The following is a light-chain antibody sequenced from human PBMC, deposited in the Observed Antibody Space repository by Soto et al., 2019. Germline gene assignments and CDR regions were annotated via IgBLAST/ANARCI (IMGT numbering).Light chain of an antibody. Sequence: EIVLTQSPGTLSLSPGARAPLSCRASQSVSSYLAWYPQKPGQAPRLLIYGAFNRATGIPARFSGSGSGTDFALTISSLEPEDSAVYYCQQRNVWPPVTFGQGTRLENK. J-gene: IGKJ5*01. CDR3: QQRNVWPPVT. CDR1: QSVSSY. CDR2: GAF. V-gene: IGKV3-11*01.